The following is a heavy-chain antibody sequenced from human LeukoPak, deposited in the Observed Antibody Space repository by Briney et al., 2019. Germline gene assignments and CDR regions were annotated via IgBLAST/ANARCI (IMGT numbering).Heavy chain of an antibody. V-gene: IGHV3-7*01. CDR2: IKEDGSEK. CDR3: ARTLAARHTSGYIDY. J-gene: IGHJ4*02. Sequence: PGRSLRLSCAASGFTFSSYWMSWVRQAPGKGLEWVANIKEDGSEKYYVDSVKGRFTISRDNGKNSLYLQMNSLRAEDTAVYYCARTLAARHTSGYIDYWGQGTLVTVSS. CDR1: GFTFSSYW. D-gene: IGHD3-22*01.